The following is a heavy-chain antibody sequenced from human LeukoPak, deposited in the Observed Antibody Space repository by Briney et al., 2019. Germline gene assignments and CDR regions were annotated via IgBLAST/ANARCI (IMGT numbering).Heavy chain of an antibody. V-gene: IGHV3-9*01. CDR1: GFTFDDYA. D-gene: IGHD2-8*01. J-gene: IGHJ6*02. Sequence: GRSLRLSCAASGFTFDDYAMHWVRQAPGKGLEWASGISWNSGSIGYADSVKGRFTISRDNAKNSLYLQMNSLRAEDTALYHCAKDVGLPGGVHYYYYGMDVWGQGTTVTVSS. CDR3: AKDVGLPGGVHYYYYGMDV. CDR2: ISWNSGSI.